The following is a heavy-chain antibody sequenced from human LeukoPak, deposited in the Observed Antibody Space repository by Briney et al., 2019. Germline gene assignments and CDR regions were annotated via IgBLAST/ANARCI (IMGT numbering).Heavy chain of an antibody. CDR2: IYTSGST. CDR1: GGSISSSSYY. Sequence: SETLSLTCTVSGGSISSSSYYWSWIRQPAGKGLEWIGRIYTSGSTNYNPSLKSRVTMSVDTSKNQFSLKLSSVTAADTAVYYCARVPCSGGSCYSGWFDPWGQGTLVTVSS. V-gene: IGHV4-61*02. CDR3: ARVPCSGGSCYSGWFDP. D-gene: IGHD2-15*01. J-gene: IGHJ5*02.